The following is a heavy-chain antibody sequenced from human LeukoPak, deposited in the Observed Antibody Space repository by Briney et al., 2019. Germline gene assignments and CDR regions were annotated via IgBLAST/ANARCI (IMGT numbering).Heavy chain of an antibody. V-gene: IGHV3-48*03. CDR3: ARGLKESHYYGDYVVAEFDY. J-gene: IGHJ4*02. Sequence: GGSLRLSCAASGFTFSSYEMNWVRQAPGKGLEWVSYISSSGSTIYYADSMKGRFTISRDNAKNSLYLQMNSLRAEDTAVYYCARGLKESHYYGDYVVAEFDYWGQGTLVTVSS. D-gene: IGHD4-17*01. CDR1: GFTFSSYE. CDR2: ISSSGSTI.